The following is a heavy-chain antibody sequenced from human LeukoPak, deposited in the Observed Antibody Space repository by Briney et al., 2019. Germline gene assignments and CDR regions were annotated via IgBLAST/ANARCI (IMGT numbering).Heavy chain of an antibody. J-gene: IGHJ4*02. CDR3: ARDSLWLPDY. Sequence: GGSLRLSCAASGFTFSSYSMNWVRQAPGKGLEWVSSISTSSSYIYYADSVKGRFTISRDNAKNTLYLQMNSLRAEDTAVYYCARDSLWLPDYWGQGTLVTVSS. CDR1: GFTFSSYS. CDR2: ISTSSSYI. D-gene: IGHD3-10*01. V-gene: IGHV3-21*01.